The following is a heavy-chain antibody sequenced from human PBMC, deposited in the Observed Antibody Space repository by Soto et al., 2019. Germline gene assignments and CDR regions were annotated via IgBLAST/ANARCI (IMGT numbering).Heavy chain of an antibody. Sequence: EVQLLESGGGLVQPGGSLRLSCAASGFTFSSYAMSWVRQAPGKGLEWVSAISGSGGSTYYADSVKGRFTISRDNSKNTLYLQMNSLRAEDTAVYYCAKDRSYYDSSGYYEFDPWGQGTLVTVSS. CDR3: AKDRSYYDSSGYYEFDP. CDR1: GFTFSSYA. J-gene: IGHJ5*02. D-gene: IGHD3-22*01. CDR2: ISGSGGST. V-gene: IGHV3-23*01.